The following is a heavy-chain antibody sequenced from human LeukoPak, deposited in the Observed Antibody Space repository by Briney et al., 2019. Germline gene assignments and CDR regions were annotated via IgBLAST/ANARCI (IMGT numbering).Heavy chain of an antibody. CDR2: INHSGST. V-gene: IGHV4-34*01. CDR1: GGSFSGYY. CDR3: ARNGYYDILTGYYPFDY. Sequence: AETLSLTCAVYGGSFSGYYWSWIRQPPGKGLEWIGEINHSGSTNYNPSLKSRVTISVDTSKNQFSLKLGSVTAADTAVYYCARNGYYDILTGYYPFDYWGQGTLVTVSS. J-gene: IGHJ4*02. D-gene: IGHD3-9*01.